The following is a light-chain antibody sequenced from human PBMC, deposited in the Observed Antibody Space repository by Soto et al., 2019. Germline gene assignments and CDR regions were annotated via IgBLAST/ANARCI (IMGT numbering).Light chain of an antibody. CDR2: EVS. Sequence: QSALTQPASVSGSPGQSITISCTGTSSDVGGYEYVSWYQQHPGKAPKLMIYEVSSRPSGVSNRFSGSKSGNTASLTISGLLGEDEADYYCNSYTSRATVVFGGGTKVTVL. CDR3: NSYTSRATVV. CDR1: SSDVGGYEY. V-gene: IGLV2-14*01. J-gene: IGLJ2*01.